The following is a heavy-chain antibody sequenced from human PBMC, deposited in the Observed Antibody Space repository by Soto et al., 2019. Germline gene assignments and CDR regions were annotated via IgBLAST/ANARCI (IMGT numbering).Heavy chain of an antibody. J-gene: IGHJ4*02. V-gene: IGHV3-23*01. CDR2: ISGSGGST. D-gene: IGHD5-18*01. CDR3: AKSAKSGYSYGSYFDY. CDR1: GFTFSSYA. Sequence: GGSLRLFCAASGFTFSSYAMSWVRQAPGKGLEWVSAISGSGGSTYYADSVKGRFTISRDNSKNTLYLQMNSLRAEDTAVYYCAKSAKSGYSYGSYFDYWGQGTLVTVSS.